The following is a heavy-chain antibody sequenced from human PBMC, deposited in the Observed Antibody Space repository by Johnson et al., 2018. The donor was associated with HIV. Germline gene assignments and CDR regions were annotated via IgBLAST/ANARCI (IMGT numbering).Heavy chain of an antibody. V-gene: IGHV3-43D*03. D-gene: IGHD3-10*01. CDR3: AKTALFQSIWDAFDI. J-gene: IGHJ3*02. Sequence: GGVVVQPGGSLRLSCAASGFTFDDYAMHWVRQAPGKGLEWVSLISWDGGSTYYADSVKGRFPISRDNSKNSLYLQMNSLRAEDTALYYCAKTALFQSIWDAFDIWGQGTMVTVSS. CDR1: GFTFDDYA. CDR2: ISWDGGST.